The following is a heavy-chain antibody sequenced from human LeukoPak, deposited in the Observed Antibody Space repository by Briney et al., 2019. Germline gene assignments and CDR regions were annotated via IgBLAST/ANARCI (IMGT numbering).Heavy chain of an antibody. D-gene: IGHD4-17*01. CDR2: IIPILGIA. V-gene: IGHV1-69*04. J-gene: IGHJ4*02. CDR1: GGTFCSYA. Sequence: SVKVSCKASGGTFCSYAISWVRQAPGQGLEWMGRIIPILGIANYAQKFQGRVTITADKSTSTAYMELSSLRSEDTAVYYCARAPSGDGDYTVGYWGQGTLVTVSS. CDR3: ARAPSGDGDYTVGY.